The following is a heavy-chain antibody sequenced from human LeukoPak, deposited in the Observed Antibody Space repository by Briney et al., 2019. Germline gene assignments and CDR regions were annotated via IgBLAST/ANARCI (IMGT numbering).Heavy chain of an antibody. D-gene: IGHD2-21*01. Sequence: GGSLRLSCAASGFSFSENWMSWVRQAPGKGPEWVANIRPDGNVAFHVDFVKGRFSISRDNAKDTLYLQMSSLRAEDTAVYYCAKEFNRGLPDYWGQGTLVTVPS. CDR2: IRPDGNVA. J-gene: IGHJ4*02. CDR3: AKEFNRGLPDY. V-gene: IGHV3-7*01. CDR1: GFSFSENW.